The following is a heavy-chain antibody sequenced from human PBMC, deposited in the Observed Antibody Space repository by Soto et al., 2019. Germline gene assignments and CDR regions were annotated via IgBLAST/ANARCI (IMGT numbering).Heavy chain of an antibody. CDR2: ISAYNGNT. V-gene: IGHV1-18*01. J-gene: IGHJ6*02. D-gene: IGHD3-3*01. CDR3: ARDGGVFGVVIDDYYYYGMDV. Sequence: ASVKVSCKASGYTFTSYGISWVRQAPGQGLEWMGWISAYNGNTNYAQKLQGRVTMTTDTSTSTAYMELRSLRSDDTAVYYCARDGGVFGVVIDDYYYYGMDVWGQGTTVTVSS. CDR1: GYTFTSYG.